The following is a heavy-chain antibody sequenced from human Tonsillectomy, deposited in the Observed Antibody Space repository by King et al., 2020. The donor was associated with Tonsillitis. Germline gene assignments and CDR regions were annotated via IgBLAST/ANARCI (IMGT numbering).Heavy chain of an antibody. D-gene: IGHD3-22*01. V-gene: IGHV3-23*04. CDR1: GFSFSNYA. J-gene: IGHJ6*02. CDR3: ATDWYYDSSGYYYYGMDV. CDR2: ISGSGDST. Sequence: VQLVESGGGLVQPGGSLRLSCAASGFSFSNYAMSWVRQAPGKGLEWVSAISGSGDSTYYADSVKGRFTIFRDNSKNTVYLQMNSLRAEDTAVYYCATDWYYDSSGYYYYGMDVWGQGTPVTVSS.